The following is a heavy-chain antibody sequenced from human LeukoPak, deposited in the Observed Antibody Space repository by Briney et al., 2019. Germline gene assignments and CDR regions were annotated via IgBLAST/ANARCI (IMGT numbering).Heavy chain of an antibody. CDR1: GGSISSYY. Sequence: SETLSLTCTVSGGSISSYYWSWIRQPPGKGLEWIGYIYYSGSTNYNPSLKSRVTISVDTSKNQFSLKLSSVTAADTAVYYCARSQRGYSYGNLDYWGQGTLVTVSS. CDR2: IYYSGST. J-gene: IGHJ4*02. CDR3: ARSQRGYSYGNLDY. V-gene: IGHV4-59*01. D-gene: IGHD5-18*01.